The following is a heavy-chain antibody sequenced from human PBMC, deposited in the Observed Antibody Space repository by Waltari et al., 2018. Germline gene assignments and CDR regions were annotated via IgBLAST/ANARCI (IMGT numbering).Heavy chain of an antibody. J-gene: IGHJ1*01. V-gene: IGHV4-61*02. Sequence: QVQLQESGPGLVKPSQTLSLTCTVSGGSISSGSYYWSWIRQPAGKGLEWIGRIYTSGSTNYNPSLKSRVTISVDTSKNQFSLKLSSVTAADTAVYYCASFLGVDILTGYDREYFQHWGQGTLVTVSS. D-gene: IGHD3-9*01. CDR2: IYTSGST. CDR1: GGSISSGSYY. CDR3: ASFLGVDILTGYDREYFQH.